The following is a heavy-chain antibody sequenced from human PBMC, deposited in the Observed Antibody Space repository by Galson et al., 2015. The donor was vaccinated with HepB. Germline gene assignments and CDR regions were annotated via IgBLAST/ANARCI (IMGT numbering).Heavy chain of an antibody. D-gene: IGHD6-13*01. Sequence: SLRLSCAASGFTFSSYAMHWVRQAPGKGLEWVAVISYDGSNKYYADSVKGRFTISRDNSKNTLYLQMNSLRAEDTAVYYCARENAAAGKDYFDYWGQGTLVTVSS. CDR2: ISYDGSNK. V-gene: IGHV3-30*04. CDR1: GFTFSSYA. J-gene: IGHJ4*02. CDR3: ARENAAAGKDYFDY.